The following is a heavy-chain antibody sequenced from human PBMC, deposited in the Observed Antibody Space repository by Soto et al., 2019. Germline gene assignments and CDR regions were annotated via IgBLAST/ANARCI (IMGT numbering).Heavy chain of an antibody. Sequence: PSETLSLTCTVSGGSISSYYWSWIRQPPGKGLEWIGYIYYSGSTNYNPSLKSRVTISVDTSKNQFSLKLSSVTAADTAVYYCARHLEYSGYDIIDYWGQGTLVTVSS. V-gene: IGHV4-59*08. CDR3: ARHLEYSGYDIIDY. CDR1: GGSISSYY. D-gene: IGHD5-12*01. J-gene: IGHJ4*02. CDR2: IYYSGST.